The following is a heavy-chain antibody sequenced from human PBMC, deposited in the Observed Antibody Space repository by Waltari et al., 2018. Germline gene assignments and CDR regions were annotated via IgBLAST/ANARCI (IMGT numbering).Heavy chain of an antibody. Sequence: VQLVQRGAEVEKPRASVTVSCGASGYTVTRYCLQRVRQAPGQGLECIGWINPNSGGTNYAQKFQGRVNMNRDTSISTAYMELSRLRSDDTAVYYCARATFEGYYYYYMDVWGKGTTVTISS. CDR2: INPNSGGT. CDR3: ARATFEGYYYYYMDV. D-gene: IGHD3-16*01. V-gene: IGHV1-2*02. J-gene: IGHJ6*03. CDR1: GYTVTRYC.